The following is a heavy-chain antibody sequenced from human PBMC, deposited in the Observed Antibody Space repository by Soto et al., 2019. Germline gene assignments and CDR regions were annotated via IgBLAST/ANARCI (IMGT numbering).Heavy chain of an antibody. CDR3: AVVEMATIYFDY. CDR1: GYTFTSYG. Sequence: ASVKVSCKASGYTFTSYGISWVRQAPGQGLEWMGWISAYNGNTNYAQKLQGRVTMTTDTSTSTAYMELRSLRSDDTAVYYCAVVEMATIYFDYWGQGTLVTVSS. D-gene: IGHD2-2*01. V-gene: IGHV1-18*01. CDR2: ISAYNGNT. J-gene: IGHJ4*02.